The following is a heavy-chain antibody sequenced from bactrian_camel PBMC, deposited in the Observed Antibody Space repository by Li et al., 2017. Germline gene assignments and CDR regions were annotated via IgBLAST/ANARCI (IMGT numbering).Heavy chain of an antibody. Sequence: HVQLVESGGGSVQVGGSLKLSCAASGVTFSNYSMGWFRQAPGKEREGIAIIDLDGTHYSDSVRGRFTISKDGAVNTLYLQMNSLKPEDTAMYYCAADAGSRHLGCFDARWLLPSRADYVYWGRGTQVTVS. CDR1: GVTFSNYS. V-gene: IGHV3S55*01. CDR3: AADAGSRHLGCFDARWLLPSRADYVY. CDR2: IIDLDGT. D-gene: IGHD2*01. J-gene: IGHJ4*01.